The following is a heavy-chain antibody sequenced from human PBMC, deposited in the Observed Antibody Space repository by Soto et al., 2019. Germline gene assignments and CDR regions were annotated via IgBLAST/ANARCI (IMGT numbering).Heavy chain of an antibody. CDR2: IYYSGST. CDR1: GGSISSSSYY. D-gene: IGHD3-9*01. J-gene: IGHJ4*02. Sequence: SETLSLTCTVSGGSISSSSYYWGWIRQPPGKGLEWIGSIYYSGSTYYNPSLKSRVTISVDTSKNQFSLKLSSVTAADTAVYYFASQSLRGILTGYQTYYFDYWGQGTLVTVSS. CDR3: ASQSLRGILTGYQTYYFDY. V-gene: IGHV4-39*01.